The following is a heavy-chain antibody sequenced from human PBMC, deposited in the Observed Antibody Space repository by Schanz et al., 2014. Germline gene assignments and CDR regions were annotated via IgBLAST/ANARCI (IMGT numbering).Heavy chain of an antibody. CDR2: IWYDENNK. V-gene: IGHV3-33*01. Sequence: PGGSLRLSCVASGFTFSSYGMHWVRQAPGKGLEWVAVIWYDENNKYYADSVKGRFTMSRDNSKNTLYLQMNSLRAEDTAVYYCARDRRFFDRDDLYYFDSWGQGTLXTVSS. CDR1: GFTFSSYG. J-gene: IGHJ4*02. D-gene: IGHD3-3*01. CDR3: ARDRRFFDRDDLYYFDS.